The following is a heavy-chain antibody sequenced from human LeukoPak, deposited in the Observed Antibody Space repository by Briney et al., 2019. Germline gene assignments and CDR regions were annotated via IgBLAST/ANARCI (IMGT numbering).Heavy chain of an antibody. CDR3: ARNGGNWPDY. V-gene: IGHV3-66*01. CDR2: IDSGGST. Sequence: PGGSLRLSCEASGFTFSAYAMTWVRQAPGKGLEWVSVIDSGGSTYYADSVKGRFTISRDNSKNTLYLQMNSLRAEDTAVYYCARNGGNWPDYWGQGTLVTVS. J-gene: IGHJ4*02. D-gene: IGHD4-23*01. CDR1: GFTFSAYA.